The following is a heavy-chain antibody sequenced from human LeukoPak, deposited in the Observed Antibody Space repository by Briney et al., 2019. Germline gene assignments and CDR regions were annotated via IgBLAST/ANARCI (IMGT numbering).Heavy chain of an antibody. J-gene: IGHJ4*02. D-gene: IGHD6-6*01. CDR1: GFTFSSYS. CDR2: ISSSSSYI. V-gene: IGHV3-21*01. CDR3: ARSVAGRFDY. Sequence: PGGSLRLFCAASGFTFSSYSMNWVRQAPGKGLEWVSSISSSSSYIYYADSVKGRFTISRDNAKNSLYLQMNSLRAEDTAVYYCARSVAGRFDYWGQGTLVTVSS.